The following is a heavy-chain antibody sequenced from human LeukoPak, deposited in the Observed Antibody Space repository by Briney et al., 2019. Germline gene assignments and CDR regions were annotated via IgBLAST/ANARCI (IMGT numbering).Heavy chain of an antibody. Sequence: GGSLRLSCAASGFTFSSYWMSWVRQAPGKGLEWVANIKQDGSEKYYVDSVKGRFTISRDNAKNSLYLQMNSLRAEDTAVYYCARVVVVTAMMDWFDPWGQGTLVTVSS. J-gene: IGHJ5*02. CDR3: ARVVVVTAMMDWFDP. V-gene: IGHV3-7*01. CDR1: GFTFSSYW. D-gene: IGHD2-21*02. CDR2: IKQDGSEK.